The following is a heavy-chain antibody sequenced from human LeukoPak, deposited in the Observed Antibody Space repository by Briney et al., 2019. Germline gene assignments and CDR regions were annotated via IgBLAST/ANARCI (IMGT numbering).Heavy chain of an antibody. D-gene: IGHD2-2*01. J-gene: IGHJ4*02. CDR3: AYHSTSCAAPDY. Sequence: GEPLKISCKGSGYSFTSYWIGWVRQMPGKGLEWMGVIYPGDAATRYSPSFQGHVTISVDTSINTSYLQWSMMTAADTSFYFCAYHSTSCAAPDYWGQATKATVSS. CDR2: IYPGDAAT. CDR1: GYSFTSYW. V-gene: IGHV5-51*01.